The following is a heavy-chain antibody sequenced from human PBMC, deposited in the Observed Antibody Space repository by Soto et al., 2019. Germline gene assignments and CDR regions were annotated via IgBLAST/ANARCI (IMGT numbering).Heavy chain of an antibody. D-gene: IGHD2-15*01. Sequence: GGSLRLSCAASGFTFSSYSMNWVRQAPGKGLEWVSYISSSSSTIYYADSVKGRFTISRDNAKNSLYLQMNSLRAEDTAVYYCARALGYCSGGSCYAKGLEGYYFDYWGQGTLVTVSS. J-gene: IGHJ4*02. CDR2: ISSSSSTI. CDR1: GFTFSSYS. V-gene: IGHV3-48*01. CDR3: ARALGYCSGGSCYAKGLEGYYFDY.